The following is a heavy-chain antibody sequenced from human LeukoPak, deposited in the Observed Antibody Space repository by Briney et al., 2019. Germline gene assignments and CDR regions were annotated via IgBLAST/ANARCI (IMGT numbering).Heavy chain of an antibody. D-gene: IGHD2-2*01. CDR2: SYYSGST. CDR3: ARQQLGYCSTTRCFLEDY. Sequence: SETLSLTCTVSGGSISSSSYYWVWIRQPPGKGLEWVGSSYYSGSTYYNPSLKSRVTISVDTSKNQFSLKLSSVTAADTAVYYCARQQLGYCSTTRCFLEDYWGQGTLVTVSS. V-gene: IGHV4-39*01. J-gene: IGHJ4*02. CDR1: GGSISSSSYY.